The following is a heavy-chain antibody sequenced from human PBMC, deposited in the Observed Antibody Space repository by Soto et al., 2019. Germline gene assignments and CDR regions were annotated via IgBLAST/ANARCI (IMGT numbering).Heavy chain of an antibody. D-gene: IGHD2-2*01. V-gene: IGHV4-30-4*01. CDR1: GGSISSYY. Sequence: KPSETLSLTCTVSGGSISSYYWSWIRQPPGKGLEWTGYIYDSGSTYYNPSLKSRVTMSVDTSKNEFSLKLSSVTAADTAVYYCARSGAPAASYYYAMDVWGQGTTVTVSS. J-gene: IGHJ6*02. CDR2: IYDSGST. CDR3: ARSGAPAASYYYAMDV.